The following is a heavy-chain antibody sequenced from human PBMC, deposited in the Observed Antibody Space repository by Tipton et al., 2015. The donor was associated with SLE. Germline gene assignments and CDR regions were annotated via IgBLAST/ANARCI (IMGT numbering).Heavy chain of an antibody. D-gene: IGHD5/OR15-5a*01. V-gene: IGHV4-31*03. Sequence: TLSLTCNVSGDSIRGSGYNWNWIRQYPGKGPEWIGYIQSSGNTRYNPSLKSRLTMSVDTSKNLFSLNLGSLTAADTALYYCARGGHYFDHSVHSPFDYWGQGILVTVSS. CDR3: ARGGHYFDHSVHSPFDY. J-gene: IGHJ4*02. CDR2: IQSSGNT. CDR1: GDSIRGSGYN.